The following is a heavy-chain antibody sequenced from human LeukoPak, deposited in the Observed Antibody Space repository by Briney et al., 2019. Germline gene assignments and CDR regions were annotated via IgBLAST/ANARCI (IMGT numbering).Heavy chain of an antibody. Sequence: SETLSLTCAVYGGSFSGYYWSWIRQPPGKGLEWIGEINHSGSTNYNPSLKSQVTISVDTSKNQFSLKLSSVTAADTAVYYCARKSRELAYFDYWGQGTLVTVSS. V-gene: IGHV4-34*01. CDR3: ARKSRELAYFDY. CDR2: INHSGST. J-gene: IGHJ4*02. D-gene: IGHD1-26*01. CDR1: GGSFSGYY.